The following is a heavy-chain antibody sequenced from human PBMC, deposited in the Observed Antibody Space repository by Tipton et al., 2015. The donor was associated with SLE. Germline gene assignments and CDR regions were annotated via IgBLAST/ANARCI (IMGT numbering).Heavy chain of an antibody. CDR2: ISAYNGNP. Sequence: QVQLVQSGAEVKKPGASVKVSCKASGYTFTSYGISWVRQAPGQGLEWMGWISAYNGNPNYEQKLQGRVTMTTDTSTSTAYMELRSLRSDDTAVYYCARDRSGGYCSGGSCYSGDCYGYGGQGTLVTVSS. D-gene: IGHD2-15*01. CDR1: GYTFTSYG. CDR3: ARDRSGGYCSGGSCYSGDCYGY. J-gene: IGHJ4*02. V-gene: IGHV1-18*01.